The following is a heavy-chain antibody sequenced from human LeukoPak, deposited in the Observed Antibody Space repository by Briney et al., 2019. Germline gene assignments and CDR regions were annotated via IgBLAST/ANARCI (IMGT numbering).Heavy chain of an antibody. J-gene: IGHJ4*02. CDR2: INPSGGST. CDR3: ARPYCSSTSCSASFDY. V-gene: IGHV1-46*01. D-gene: IGHD2-2*01. Sequence: ASVKVSCTASGYTFTSYYMHWVRQAPGQGLEWMGIINPSGGSTSYAQKFQGRVTMTRDTSTSTVHMELSSLRSEDTAVYYCARPYCSSTSCSASFDYWGQGTLVTVSS. CDR1: GYTFTSYY.